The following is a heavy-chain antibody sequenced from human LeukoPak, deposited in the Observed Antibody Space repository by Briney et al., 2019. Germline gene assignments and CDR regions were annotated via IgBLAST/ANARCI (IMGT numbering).Heavy chain of an antibody. CDR3: ARRGVVIRVILVGFHKEAYYFDS. D-gene: IGHD3-22*01. Sequence: GGSLRLSCAVSGITLSNYGMSWVRQAPGEGLEWVAGISDRGSRTNYADSVKGRFTISTDHPKNTLYLQMNSLRAEDTAVYFCARRGVVIRVILVGFHKEAYYFDSWGQGALVTVSS. CDR1: GITLSNYG. CDR2: ISDRGSRT. V-gene: IGHV3-23*01. J-gene: IGHJ4*02.